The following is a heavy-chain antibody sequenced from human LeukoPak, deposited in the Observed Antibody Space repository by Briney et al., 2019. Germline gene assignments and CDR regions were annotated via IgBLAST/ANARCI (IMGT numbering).Heavy chain of an antibody. CDR2: INAGNGNT. J-gene: IGHJ3*02. V-gene: IGHV1-3*01. Sequence: GASVKVSCKASGYTFTSYAMHWVRQAPGQRLEWMGWINAGNGNTKYSQKFQGRVTITRDTSASTAYMELSSLRSEDTAVYYCARDRVRIAAAGTGAFDIWGQGTMVTVSS. CDR1: GYTFTSYA. CDR3: ARDRVRIAAAGTGAFDI. D-gene: IGHD6-13*01.